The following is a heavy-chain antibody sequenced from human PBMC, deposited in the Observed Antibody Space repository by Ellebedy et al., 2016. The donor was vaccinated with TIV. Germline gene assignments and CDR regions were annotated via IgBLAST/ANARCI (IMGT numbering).Heavy chain of an antibody. CDR3: ARELSFSSVSHYSRLKDGLDV. V-gene: IGHV3-13*01. Sequence: GESLKISXAASGFTFRNYDMHWVRQAAGKGLEWVSRIGSTGDTEYSGSVKGRFTISREDAKNSLYLQMNSLRGEDTAVYFCARELSFSSVSHYSRLKDGLDVWGQGTTVNVSS. D-gene: IGHD3-10*01. J-gene: IGHJ6*02. CDR1: GFTFRNYD. CDR2: IGSTGDT.